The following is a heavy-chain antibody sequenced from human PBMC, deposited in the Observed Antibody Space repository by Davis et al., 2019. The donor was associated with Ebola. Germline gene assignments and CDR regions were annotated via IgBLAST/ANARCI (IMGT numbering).Heavy chain of an antibody. CDR3: AKDFSYSSSFY. CDR2: INSDGSST. V-gene: IGHV3-74*01. J-gene: IGHJ4*02. Sequence: GESLKISCAASGFTFSSYWMHWVRQAPGKGLVWVSRINSDGSSTSYADSVKGRFTISRDNSKNTLYLQMNSLRAEDTAVYYCAKDFSYSSSFYWGQGTLVTVSS. CDR1: GFTFSSYW. D-gene: IGHD6-6*01.